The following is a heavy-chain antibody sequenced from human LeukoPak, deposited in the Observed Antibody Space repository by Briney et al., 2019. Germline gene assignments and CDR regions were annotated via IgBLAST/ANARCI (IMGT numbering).Heavy chain of an antibody. J-gene: IGHJ3*02. Sequence: SVKVSCKASGGTFSSYTVSWVRQAPGQGLEWMGRIIPILGMANYAQKFQGRVTITADKSTSTAYMELSSPRSEDTAVYYCARGGSGSYYVSDAFDIWGQGTMVTVSS. V-gene: IGHV1-69*02. CDR2: IIPILGMA. CDR1: GGTFSSYT. D-gene: IGHD1-26*01. CDR3: ARGGSGSYYVSDAFDI.